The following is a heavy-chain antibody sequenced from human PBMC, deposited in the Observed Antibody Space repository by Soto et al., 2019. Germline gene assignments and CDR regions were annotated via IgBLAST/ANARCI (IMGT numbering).Heavy chain of an antibody. D-gene: IGHD3-10*01. Sequence: ASVKVSCKASGYTFTSYGISWVRQAPGQGLEWMGWISAYNGNTNYAQKLQGRVTMTTDTSTSTAYMELRSLRSDDTAVYYCARLFGGSGSYYNAPNWFDPWGQGTLVTVSS. CDR2: ISAYNGNT. V-gene: IGHV1-18*01. CDR3: ARLFGGSGSYYNAPNWFDP. CDR1: GYTFTSYG. J-gene: IGHJ5*02.